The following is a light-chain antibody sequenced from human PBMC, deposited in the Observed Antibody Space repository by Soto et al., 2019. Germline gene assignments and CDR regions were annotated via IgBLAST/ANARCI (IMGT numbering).Light chain of an antibody. CDR2: KGT. CDR1: SDDVGAYNS. J-gene: IGLJ1*01. Sequence: QSALAQPASVSGSPGQSITISCTGTSDDVGAYNSVSCYQQLPHKAPQVILYKGTQRPSGVSSRFSGSTSGNAASLTISGLQADDEADYFCCSSAPESTYVFGTGTKVTVL. CDR3: CSSAPESTYV. V-gene: IGLV2-23*01.